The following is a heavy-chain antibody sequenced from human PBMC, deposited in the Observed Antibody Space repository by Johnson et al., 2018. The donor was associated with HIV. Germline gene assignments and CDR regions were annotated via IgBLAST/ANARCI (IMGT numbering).Heavy chain of an antibody. Sequence: VQLVESGGGVVQPGGSLRLSCAASGFTINIYWMHWVRQDPGKGLVWVSRINGDGRSITYADSVKGRFTVSRDNARNTLYLQMSSLRADDTAVYYCARRRLGNPTDDAFDIWGQGTMVTVSS. CDR2: INGDGRSI. J-gene: IGHJ3*02. CDR1: GFTINIYW. CDR3: ARRRLGNPTDDAFDI. D-gene: IGHD1-26*01. V-gene: IGHV3-74*03.